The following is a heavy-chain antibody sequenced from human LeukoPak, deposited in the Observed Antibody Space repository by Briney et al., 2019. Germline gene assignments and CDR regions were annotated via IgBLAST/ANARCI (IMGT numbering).Heavy chain of an antibody. J-gene: IGHJ3*02. CDR2: IRYDGSNK. CDR1: GFTFSSYG. CDR3: AKSEILWFGELTKDDAFDI. D-gene: IGHD3-10*01. V-gene: IGHV3-30*02. Sequence: GSLRLSCAASGFTFSSYGMHWVRQAPGKGLEWVAFIRYDGSNKYYADSVKGRFTISRDNSKNTLYLQMNSLRAEDTAVYYCAKSEILWFGELTKDDAFDIWGQGTMVTVSS.